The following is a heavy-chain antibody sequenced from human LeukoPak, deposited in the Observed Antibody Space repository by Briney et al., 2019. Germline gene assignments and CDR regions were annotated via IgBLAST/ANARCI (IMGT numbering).Heavy chain of an antibody. Sequence: GGSLRLSCAASGFTFSSYSMNWVRQAPGKGLEWVSSISSSSSYIYYADSVKGRFTISRDNAKNSLYLQMNSLRAEDTAVCYCARDSSGWYNTHFDYWGQGTLVTVSS. CDR2: ISSSSSYI. J-gene: IGHJ4*02. CDR1: GFTFSSYS. CDR3: ARDSSGWYNTHFDY. V-gene: IGHV3-21*01. D-gene: IGHD6-19*01.